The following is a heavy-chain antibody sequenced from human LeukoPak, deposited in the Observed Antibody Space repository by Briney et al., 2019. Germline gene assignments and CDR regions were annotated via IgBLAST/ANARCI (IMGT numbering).Heavy chain of an antibody. CDR3: ARDRAALQDWVEFDP. V-gene: IGHV3-7*01. CDR1: GFTFSSYW. Sequence: GGSLRLSCAASGFTFSSYWMSWVRQAPGKGLEWVANIKQDGSEKYYVDPVKGRFTISRDNAKNSLYLQMNSLRAEDTAVYYCARDRAALQDWVEFDPWGQGTPVIVSS. D-gene: IGHD3/OR15-3a*01. CDR2: IKQDGSEK. J-gene: IGHJ5*02.